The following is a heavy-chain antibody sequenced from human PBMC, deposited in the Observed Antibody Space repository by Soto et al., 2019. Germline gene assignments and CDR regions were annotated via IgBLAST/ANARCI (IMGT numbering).Heavy chain of an antibody. V-gene: IGHV3-33*01. CDR3: ARDRYSGYDAFDY. Sequence: QVQLVESGGGVVQPGRSLRLSCAASGFTFSSYGMHWVRQAPGKGLEWVAVIWYDGSKKYYADSVKGRFTISRDNXKNTLYLQMNSLRAEDTAVYYCARDRYSGYDAFDYWGQGTLVTVSS. CDR1: GFTFSSYG. J-gene: IGHJ4*02. D-gene: IGHD5-12*01. CDR2: IWYDGSKK.